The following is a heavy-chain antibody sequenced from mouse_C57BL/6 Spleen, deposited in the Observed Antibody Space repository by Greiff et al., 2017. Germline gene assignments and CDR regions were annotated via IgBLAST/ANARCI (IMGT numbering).Heavy chain of an antibody. D-gene: IGHD1-1*01. CDR3: ANYGSNYAMDY. J-gene: IGHJ4*01. CDR2: ISYDGSN. V-gene: IGHV3-6*01. Sequence: ESGPGLVKPSQSLSLTCSVTGYSITSGYYWNWIRQFPGNKLEWMGYISYDGSNNYNPSLKNRISITRDTSKNQFFLKLNSVTTEDTATYYCANYGSNYAMDYWGQGTSVTVSS. CDR1: GYSITSGYY.